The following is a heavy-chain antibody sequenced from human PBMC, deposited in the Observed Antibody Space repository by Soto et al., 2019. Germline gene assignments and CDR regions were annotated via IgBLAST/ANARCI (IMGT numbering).Heavy chain of an antibody. CDR1: GFTFSSYA. Sequence: EVQLLESGGGLVQPGGSLRLSCAASGFTFSSYAMSWVRQAPGKGLEWVSAISGSGGSTYYADSVKGRFTISRDNYKNTLYLQMNSLRAEDTAVYYCAKDAVYYDILTGYYQYYFDYWGQGTLVTVSS. CDR2: ISGSGGST. CDR3: AKDAVYYDILTGYYQYYFDY. D-gene: IGHD3-9*01. V-gene: IGHV3-23*01. J-gene: IGHJ4*02.